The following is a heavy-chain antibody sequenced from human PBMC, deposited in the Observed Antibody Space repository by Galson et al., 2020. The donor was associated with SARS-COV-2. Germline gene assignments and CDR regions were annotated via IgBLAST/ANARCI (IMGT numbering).Heavy chain of an antibody. CDR3: ARDYGSGSYAFDI. J-gene: IGHJ3*02. CDR2: IRNDGRDK. V-gene: IGHV3-30*02. CDR1: GFTFSRNG. D-gene: IGHD3-10*01. Sequence: GGSLRLSCAASGFTFSRNGMHWVRQAPGKGLEWVAFIRNDGRDKYFADSMKGRFTMSRDNSKNTLYLQMNSLRPEDTAVYCCARDYGSGSYAFDIWGQGTMVTVSS.